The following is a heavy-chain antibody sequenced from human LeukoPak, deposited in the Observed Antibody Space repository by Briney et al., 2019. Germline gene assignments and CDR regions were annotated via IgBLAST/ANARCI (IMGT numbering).Heavy chain of an antibody. Sequence: RGGSLRLSCAASGFTFSSYAVSWVRQTPGKGLEWVSAISGSGSTYYADSVKGRFTISRDNSKNTLYLQMNSLRAEDTAVYYCANTLTTVVIPGAFDIWGQGTMVTVSS. CDR3: ANTLTTVVIPGAFDI. CDR1: GFTFSSYA. J-gene: IGHJ3*02. CDR2: ISGSGST. D-gene: IGHD4-23*01. V-gene: IGHV3-23*01.